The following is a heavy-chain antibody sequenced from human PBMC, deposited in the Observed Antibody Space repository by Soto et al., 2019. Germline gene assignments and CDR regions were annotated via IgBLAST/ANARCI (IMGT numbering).Heavy chain of an antibody. CDR1: GFTFSSYA. V-gene: IGHV3-23*01. CDR3: AKGRAYRAAAGPDY. D-gene: IGHD6-13*01. CDR2: ISGSGGST. J-gene: IGHJ4*02. Sequence: PGGSLRLSCAASGFTFSSYAMSWVRQAPGKGLEWVSAISGSGGSTYYADSVKGRFTISRDNSKNTLYLQMNSLRAEDTAVYYWAKGRAYRAAAGPDYWGQGTLVTVSS.